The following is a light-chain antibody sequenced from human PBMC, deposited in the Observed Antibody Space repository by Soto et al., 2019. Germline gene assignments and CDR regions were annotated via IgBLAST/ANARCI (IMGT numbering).Light chain of an antibody. CDR2: EGS. J-gene: IGLJ1*01. Sequence: QSVLAQPASVSGSPGQSFTISCTGTSSDVGSYNLVSWYQQHPGKAPKLMIYEGSKRPSGVSNRFSGSKSGNTASLTISGLQTEDEADYYCCSYAGSSTLYVFGTGPKVTVL. V-gene: IGLV2-23*01. CDR1: SSDVGSYNL. CDR3: CSYAGSSTLYV.